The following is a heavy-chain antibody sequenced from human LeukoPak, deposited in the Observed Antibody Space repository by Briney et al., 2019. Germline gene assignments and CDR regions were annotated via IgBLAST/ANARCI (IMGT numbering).Heavy chain of an antibody. Sequence: PGRSLRLSCAASGFTFSSYGMHWVRQAPGKGLEWVAVIWYDGSNKYYADSVKGRFTISRDNSKNTLYLQMNSLRAEDTAVYYCATIAVAGSWFDPWGQGTLVTVSS. CDR1: GFTFSSYG. CDR3: ATIAVAGSWFDP. D-gene: IGHD6-19*01. J-gene: IGHJ5*02. V-gene: IGHV3-33*01. CDR2: IWYDGSNK.